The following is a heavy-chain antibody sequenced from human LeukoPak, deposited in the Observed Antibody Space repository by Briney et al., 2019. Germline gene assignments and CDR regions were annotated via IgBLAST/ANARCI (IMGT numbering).Heavy chain of an antibody. J-gene: IGHJ5*02. Sequence: SETLSLTCTASGGSVSSYYWSWIRQPPGKGLEWIGYIYTSGSTNYNPSLKSRVTISVDTSKNQFSLKLSSVTAADTAVYYCARHIPGYNWFDPWGQGTLVTVSS. CDR3: ARHIPGYNWFDP. CDR1: GGSVSSYY. D-gene: IGHD2-21*01. CDR2: IYTSGST. V-gene: IGHV4-4*09.